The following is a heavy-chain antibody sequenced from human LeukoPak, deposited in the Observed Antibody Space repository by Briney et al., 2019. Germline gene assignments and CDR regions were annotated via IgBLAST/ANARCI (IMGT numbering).Heavy chain of an antibody. V-gene: IGHV4-59*01. CDR1: GGSISSYY. Sequence: SETLSLTCTVSGGSISSYYWSCIRQPPGKGLEWIGYIYYSGSTNYNPSLKSRVTISVDTSKNQFSLKLSSVTAADTAVYYCARERLTMVRGVIGYYYYGMDVWGQGTSVTVSS. J-gene: IGHJ6*02. CDR3: ARERLTMVRGVIGYYYYGMDV. D-gene: IGHD3-10*01. CDR2: IYYSGST.